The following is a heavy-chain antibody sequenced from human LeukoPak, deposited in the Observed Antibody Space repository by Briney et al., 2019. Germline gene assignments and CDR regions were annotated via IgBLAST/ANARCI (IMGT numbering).Heavy chain of an antibody. CDR2: IYYSGST. Sequence: SETMSLTSTVSGGSISSYYWSWNRQPPGKGLEWIGYIYYSGSTNYNPSLKSRVTISVDTSKNQFSLKLSSVTAADTAVYYCARPPKSWGQGTLVTVSS. CDR1: GGSISSYY. CDR3: ARPPKS. J-gene: IGHJ4*02. V-gene: IGHV4-59*08.